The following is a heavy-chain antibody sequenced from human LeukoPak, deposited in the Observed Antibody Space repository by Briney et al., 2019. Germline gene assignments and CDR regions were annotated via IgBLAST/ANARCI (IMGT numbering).Heavy chain of an antibody. CDR2: ITGSADST. D-gene: IGHD3-10*01. CDR3: AKGVRITMVRGAFDI. Sequence: PGGSLRLSCAASGLTFSSYAMSWVRQAPGKGLEWVSTITGSADSTFYAVSVKGRFTISRDNSKNTLDLQMNSLRAEDTAVYYCAKGVRITMVRGAFDIWGQGTMVTVSS. J-gene: IGHJ3*02. CDR1: GLTFSSYA. V-gene: IGHV3-23*01.